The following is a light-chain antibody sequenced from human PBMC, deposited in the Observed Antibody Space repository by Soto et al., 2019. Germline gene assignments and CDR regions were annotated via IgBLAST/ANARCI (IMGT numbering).Light chain of an antibody. Sequence: QSVLTQPRSVSGSPGQSVTISCTGTSSDVGGYHYVSWCQQHPGKAPKLMIYDVSKRPSGVPDRFSGSKSGNTASLTISGLQAEDEADYYCCSYAGTYTLLFGGGTKVTVL. CDR2: DVS. V-gene: IGLV2-11*01. CDR1: SSDVGGYHY. J-gene: IGLJ3*02. CDR3: CSYAGTYTLL.